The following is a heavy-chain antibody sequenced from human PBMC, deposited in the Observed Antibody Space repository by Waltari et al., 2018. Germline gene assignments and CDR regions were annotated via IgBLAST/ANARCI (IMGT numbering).Heavy chain of an antibody. CDR2: TYYRSKWYN. Sequence: QVQLQQSGPGLVKPSQTLSLTCAISGDSISSNSATWNWIRQSPSRGLEWLGRTYYRSKWYNDYAVSVKSRITINPDTSKNQFSLKLSSVTAADTAVYYCASAERWELLYDAFDIWGQGTMVTVSS. CDR1: GDSISSNSAT. V-gene: IGHV6-1*01. J-gene: IGHJ3*02. D-gene: IGHD1-26*01. CDR3: ASAERWELLYDAFDI.